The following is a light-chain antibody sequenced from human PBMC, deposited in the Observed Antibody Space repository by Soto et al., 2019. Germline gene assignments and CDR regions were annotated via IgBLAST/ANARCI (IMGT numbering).Light chain of an antibody. V-gene: IGKV2-30*01. CDR2: KIS. Sequence: DVVLTQSPLSLPVTLGQPASISCRSSQNLEYSDGNTYLSWFRQRPGQSPRRLIYKISNRDSGVLVSFSASGSGTDFTLKISRVESVDGLVYYYTPAASGPYTFGQGTNLQIK. J-gene: IGKJ2*01. CDR1: QNLEYSDGNTY. CDR3: TPAASGPYT.